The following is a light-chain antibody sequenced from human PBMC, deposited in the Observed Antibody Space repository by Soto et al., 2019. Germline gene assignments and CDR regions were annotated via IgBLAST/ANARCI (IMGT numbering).Light chain of an antibody. V-gene: IGLV2-14*01. CDR3: SSYTSSSTRV. Sequence: QSVLTQPASVSGSPGQSITISCTGTSSDVGGYNYVSWYQQHPGKARKLMIYEVSNRPSGVSNRFSGSKSGNTASLTISGLQAEDEADYYCSSYTSSSTRVFGGGTKLPVL. CDR2: EVS. CDR1: SSDVGGYNY. J-gene: IGLJ3*02.